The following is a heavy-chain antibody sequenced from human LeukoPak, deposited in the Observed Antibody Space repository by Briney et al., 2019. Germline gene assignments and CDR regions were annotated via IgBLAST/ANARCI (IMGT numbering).Heavy chain of an antibody. CDR1: GYTFTGYY. D-gene: IGHD6-13*01. Sequence: ASVTVSCKTSGYTFTGYYMQWMRQAPGQGLEWMGWINPNSGDTNFAQKFQGRVTMTRDTSMTTAYMELRSLRSDDTAVYYCARYVAAAGMGFDPWGQGTLVTVSS. CDR3: ARYVAAAGMGFDP. CDR2: INPNSGDT. V-gene: IGHV1-2*02. J-gene: IGHJ5*02.